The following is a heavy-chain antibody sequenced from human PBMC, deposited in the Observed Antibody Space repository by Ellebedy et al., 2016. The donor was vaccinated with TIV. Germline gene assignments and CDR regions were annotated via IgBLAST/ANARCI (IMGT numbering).Heavy chain of an antibody. CDR2: ISYGGTYK. D-gene: IGHD3-22*01. J-gene: IGHJ4*02. Sequence: GGSLRLXCAVTEFTFDAFGMHWARQAPGKGLEWVATISYGGTYKYSADFVQGRFTISRDNSKSTLYLQMSSLRTEDTATYYCAKDAGSEDYYPFLSYYFDYWGQGALVTVSS. CDR3: AKDAGSEDYYPFLSYYFDY. CDR1: EFTFDAFG. V-gene: IGHV3-30*18.